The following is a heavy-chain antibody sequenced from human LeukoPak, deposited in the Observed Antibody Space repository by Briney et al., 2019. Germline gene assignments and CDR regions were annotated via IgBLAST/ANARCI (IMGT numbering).Heavy chain of an antibody. CDR1: GGSISSYY. V-gene: IGHV4-4*07. CDR2: IYTSGST. J-gene: IGHJ5*02. CDR3: AREMDSVSWFDP. D-gene: IGHD5/OR15-5a*01. Sequence: SETLSLTCTVSGGSISSYYWSWIRQPAGKGLEWIGRIYTSGSTNYNPSLKSRVTISVDTSKNQFSLKVTSVTAADTAVYYCAREMDSVSWFDPWGQGTLVTVSS.